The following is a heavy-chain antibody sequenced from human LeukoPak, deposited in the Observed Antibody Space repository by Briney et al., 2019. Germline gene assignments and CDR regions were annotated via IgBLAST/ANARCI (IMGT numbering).Heavy chain of an antibody. J-gene: IGHJ4*02. CDR2: FYTSGSS. CDR3: ARAKLRGTAFDY. D-gene: IGHD4-17*01. CDR1: DGSICSYY. V-gene: IGHV4-4*07. Sequence: SETLSLTCTVSDGSICSYYWSWIREPAGKEFEWIGRFYTSGSSNYNPSLKSRVTMSVDTSKNQFSLKLSSVTAADTAVYYCARAKLRGTAFDYWGQGTLVTVSS.